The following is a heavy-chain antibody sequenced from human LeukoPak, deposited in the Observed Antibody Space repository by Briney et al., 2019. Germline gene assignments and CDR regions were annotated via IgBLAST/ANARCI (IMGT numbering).Heavy chain of an antibody. J-gene: IGHJ4*02. D-gene: IGHD3-3*01. CDR2: IYYSGST. Sequence: PSETLSLTCTVSGGSISSSNYWGWIRQPPGKGLEWIGSIYYSGSTYYNPSLKSRVTISLDTSKNQFSLRLTSVTAADTAVYYCSRAAASGLVDSWGQGTLVTVSS. CDR1: GGSISSSNY. CDR3: SRAAASGLVDS. V-gene: IGHV4-39*01.